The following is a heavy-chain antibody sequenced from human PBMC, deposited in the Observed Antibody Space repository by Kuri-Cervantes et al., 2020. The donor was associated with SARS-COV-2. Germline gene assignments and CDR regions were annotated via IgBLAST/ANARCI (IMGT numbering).Heavy chain of an antibody. CDR2: IKSKTDGGTT. D-gene: IGHD3-3*01. CDR1: GFTFSNAW. V-gene: IGHV3-15*07. J-gene: IGHJ4*02. Sequence: GESLKISCAASGFTFSNAWMNWVRQAPGKGLEWVGRIKSKTDGGTTDYAAPVKGRFTISRDDSKSIAYLQMNSLKTEDTAVYYCTRNDFWSGYYADYWGQGTLVTVSS. CDR3: TRNDFWSGYYADY.